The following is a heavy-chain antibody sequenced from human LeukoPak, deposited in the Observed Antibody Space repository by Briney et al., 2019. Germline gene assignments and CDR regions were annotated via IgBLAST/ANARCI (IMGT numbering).Heavy chain of an antibody. Sequence: GGSLRPSCAASGFTFSSYAMSWVRQAPGKGLEWVSAISGSGGSTYYADSVKGRFTISRDNSKNTLYLQMNSLRAEDTAVYYCATNPHYCDSSGPFHWGQGTLVTVSS. CDR1: GFTFSSYA. J-gene: IGHJ4*02. D-gene: IGHD3-22*01. CDR2: ISGSGGST. V-gene: IGHV3-23*01. CDR3: ATNPHYCDSSGPFH.